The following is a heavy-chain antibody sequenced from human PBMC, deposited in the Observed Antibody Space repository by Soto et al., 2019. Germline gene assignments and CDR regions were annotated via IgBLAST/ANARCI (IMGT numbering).Heavy chain of an antibody. CDR2: TYYRSKWYS. V-gene: IGHV6-1*01. CDR3: TRVQPPADIDD. J-gene: IGHJ4*02. CDR1: GDSVSSRVAS. Sequence: SQSPSLTCVTFGDSVSSRVASSCSIFYSQSRGLEWLGRTYYRSKWYSYYAQSVKSRITINPDTSKNQFSLHLSSVTPEDTAVYYCTRVQPPADIDDLGQGTPVT.